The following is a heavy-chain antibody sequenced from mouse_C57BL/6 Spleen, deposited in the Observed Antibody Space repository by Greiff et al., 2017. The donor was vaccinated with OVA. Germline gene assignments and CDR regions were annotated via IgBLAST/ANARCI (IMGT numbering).Heavy chain of an antibody. CDR2: IYPGSGST. D-gene: IGHD4-1*02. Sequence: VQLQQSGAELVKPGASVKMSCKASGYTFTSYWITWVKQRPGQGLEWIGDIYPGSGSTNYNEKFKSKATLTVDTSSSTAYMQLSSLTSEDSAVYYCARPTGTGYYAMDYWGQGTSVTVSS. CDR3: ARPTGTGYYAMDY. V-gene: IGHV1-55*01. J-gene: IGHJ4*01. CDR1: GYTFTSYW.